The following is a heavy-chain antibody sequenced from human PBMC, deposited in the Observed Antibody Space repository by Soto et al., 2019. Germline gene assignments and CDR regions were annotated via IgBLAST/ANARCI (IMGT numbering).Heavy chain of an antibody. Sequence: SQTLSLTCDISGDSVSSKNAAWNWIRQSPSRGLEWLGRTYYRSKWHSGYAVSVRSRVSISPDTSKNRFSLKLNSVTPDDTAVYCCARSGPGGYIDHWGRGTLVTVSS. V-gene: IGHV6-1*01. J-gene: IGHJ4*02. CDR3: ARSGPGGYIDH. CDR2: TYYRSKWHS. D-gene: IGHD2-15*01. CDR1: GDSVSSKNAA.